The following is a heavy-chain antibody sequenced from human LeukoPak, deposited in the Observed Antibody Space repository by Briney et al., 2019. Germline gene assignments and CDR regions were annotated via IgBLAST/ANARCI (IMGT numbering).Heavy chain of an antibody. V-gene: IGHV3-74*01. CDR2: IDRDGSRI. Sequence: GGSLRLSCAVSGFTFSSYWMHWVRQAPGEGLVWVSRIDRDGSRINYADSVKGRFSISRDNGKNTLFLQMNSLRAEDAAVYYCVRGNDYGGPHYWGQGTLVTVSS. J-gene: IGHJ4*02. CDR3: VRGNDYGGPHY. CDR1: GFTFSSYW. D-gene: IGHD4-23*01.